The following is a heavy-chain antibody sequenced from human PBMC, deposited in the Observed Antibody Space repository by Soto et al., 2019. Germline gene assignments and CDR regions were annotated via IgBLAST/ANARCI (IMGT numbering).Heavy chain of an antibody. D-gene: IGHD3-10*01. V-gene: IGHV4-30-2*01. CDR3: ARVGSDDSGSYYILDH. CDR2: IYESGNT. J-gene: IGHJ4*02. CDR1: GASISSGGYS. Sequence: SETLSLTCTVSGASISSGGYSWTWIRQPPGKGLEWIGYIYESGNTYYNSSLESRVTISLDVSKNQFSLKLSSVTAADTAVYYCARVGSDDSGSYYILDHWGQGSMVTVYS.